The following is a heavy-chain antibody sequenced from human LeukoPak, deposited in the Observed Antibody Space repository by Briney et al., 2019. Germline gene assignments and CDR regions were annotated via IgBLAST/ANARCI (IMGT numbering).Heavy chain of an antibody. CDR2: IYSGGST. V-gene: IGHV3-53*01. Sequence: TGGSLRLSCAASGFTVSSNYMSWVRQAPGKGLDWVSVIYSGGSTYYADSVKGRFTISRDNSKNTLYLQMNSLRAEDTAVYYCARDKHYYDSSGYSSWGQGTLVTVSS. CDR1: GFTVSSNY. D-gene: IGHD3-22*01. CDR3: ARDKHYYDSSGYSS. J-gene: IGHJ5*02.